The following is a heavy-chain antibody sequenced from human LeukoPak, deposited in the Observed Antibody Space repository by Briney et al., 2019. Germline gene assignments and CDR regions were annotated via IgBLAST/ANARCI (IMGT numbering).Heavy chain of an antibody. J-gene: IGHJ3*02. CDR2: ISWNSGSI. Sequence: GRSLRLSCAASGVTFDDYAMHCVRQGPGKGLEWVSGISWNSGSIGYAESVKGGCTISTEKAKNSLYLQMNSLRAEDLALYYCANDCKGAFDIWGQGPMVPVSS. CDR1: GVTFDDYA. V-gene: IGHV3-9*03. CDR3: ANDCKGAFDI.